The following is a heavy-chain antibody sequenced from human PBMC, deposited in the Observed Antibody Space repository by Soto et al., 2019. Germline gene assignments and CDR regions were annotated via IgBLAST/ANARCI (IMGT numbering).Heavy chain of an antibody. J-gene: IGHJ4*02. CDR1: EGTFSSYA. CDR3: ARMAGLYSSSWRENDY. D-gene: IGHD6-13*01. CDR2: IIPIFGTA. Sequence: SVKVSCKASEGTFSSYAISWVRQAPGQGLEWMGGIIPIFGTANYAQKFQGRVTITADKSTSTAYMELSSLRSEDTAVYYCARMAGLYSSSWRENDYWGQGTLVTVSS. V-gene: IGHV1-69*06.